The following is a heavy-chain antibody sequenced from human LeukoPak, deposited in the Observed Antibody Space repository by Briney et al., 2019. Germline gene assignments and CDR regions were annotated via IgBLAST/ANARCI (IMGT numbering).Heavy chain of an antibody. D-gene: IGHD4-11*01. CDR3: ARNEYSTLDY. Sequence: GGSLRLSCAASGFTFSNYAISWVRQAPGKGLEWVSTIIGRGGSTDYADSVKGRFTISRDNSKNTLYVQMNSLRAEDTAIYYCARNEYSTLDYWGQGTLVTVSS. J-gene: IGHJ4*02. CDR1: GFTFSNYA. CDR2: IIGRGGST. V-gene: IGHV3-23*01.